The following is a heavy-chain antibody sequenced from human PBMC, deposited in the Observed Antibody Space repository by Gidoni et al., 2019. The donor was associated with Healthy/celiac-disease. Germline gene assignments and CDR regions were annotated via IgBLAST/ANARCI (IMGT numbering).Heavy chain of an antibody. CDR3: SRDGRGTTGWVFDY. Sequence: QLQLQESGSGLVKPSQTLSLTCAVSGGSSSSGGYAWSWIRQPPGKGLEWMGYIYHNGSTYYNPSLKSRVTISVDGSKDQFSLKLSSVTAADTAVYYCSRDGRGTTGWVFDYWGQGTLVTVSS. J-gene: IGHJ4*02. CDR2: IYHNGST. CDR1: GGSSSSGGYA. V-gene: IGHV4-30-2*01. D-gene: IGHD1-1*01.